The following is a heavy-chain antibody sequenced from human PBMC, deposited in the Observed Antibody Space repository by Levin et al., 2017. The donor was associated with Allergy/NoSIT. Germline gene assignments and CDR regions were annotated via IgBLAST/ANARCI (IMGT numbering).Heavy chain of an antibody. D-gene: IGHD3-3*01. CDR3: ARDSHNYGTISLNWFDP. CDR1: GFTFSSYW. Sequence: PGGSLRLSCAASGFTFSSYWMSWVRQAPGKGLEWVANIKQDGSEKYYVDSVKGRFTIARDNAKNSLYLQMNSLRAEDTAVYYCARDSHNYGTISLNWFDPWGQGTLVTVSS. V-gene: IGHV3-7*01. J-gene: IGHJ5*02. CDR2: IKQDGSEK.